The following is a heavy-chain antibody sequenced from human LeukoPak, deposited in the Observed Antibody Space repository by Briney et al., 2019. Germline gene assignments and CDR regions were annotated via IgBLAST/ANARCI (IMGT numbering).Heavy chain of an antibody. J-gene: IGHJ4*02. CDR1: GGSISSTNYY. CDR2: IYYSGSS. Sequence: SETLSLTCTVSGGSISSTNYYWDWIRQPPGKGLEWIGNIYYSGSSFYNPSLKSRVTISVDTSKNQYSLKLNSVTAADTAVYYCSRSSTIFGVAQRRWGQGTLVTVSS. CDR3: SRSSTIFGVAQRR. V-gene: IGHV4-39*07. D-gene: IGHD3-3*02.